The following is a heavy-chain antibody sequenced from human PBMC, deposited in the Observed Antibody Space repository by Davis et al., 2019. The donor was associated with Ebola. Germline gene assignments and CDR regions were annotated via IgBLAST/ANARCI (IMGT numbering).Heavy chain of an antibody. Sequence: SVKVSCKASGGTFSSYAINWVRQAPGQGLEWMGGIIPLFGTANYAQKFQGRVTITADASTSTAYMELSSLRSEDTAVYYCASLGVPAAIVHYNWFDPWGQGTLVTVSS. CDR2: IIPLFGTA. CDR3: ASLGVPAAIVHYNWFDP. CDR1: GGTFSSYA. V-gene: IGHV1-69*13. J-gene: IGHJ5*02. D-gene: IGHD2-2*01.